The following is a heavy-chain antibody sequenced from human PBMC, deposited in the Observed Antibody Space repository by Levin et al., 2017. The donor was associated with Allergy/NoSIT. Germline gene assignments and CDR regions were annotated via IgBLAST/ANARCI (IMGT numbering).Heavy chain of an antibody. Sequence: PGGSLRLSCAASGFTFSSFAMHWVRQAPGEGLEYVSAISSNGAITRYANSVKGRVTISRDNSKSTLYLQMGSLRPEDMAVYYCARDSAGDYSNYIGYWGQGTLVTVSS. V-gene: IGHV3-64*01. CDR2: ISSNGAIT. J-gene: IGHJ4*02. CDR1: GFTFSSFA. CDR3: ARDSAGDYSNYIGY. D-gene: IGHD4-11*01.